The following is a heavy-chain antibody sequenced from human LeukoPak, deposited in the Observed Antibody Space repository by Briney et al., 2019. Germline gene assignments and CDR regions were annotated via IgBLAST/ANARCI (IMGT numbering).Heavy chain of an antibody. CDR2: IYYSGST. V-gene: IGHV4-61*01. Sequence: PSETLSLTCTVSGGSVSSGSYYWSWIRQPPGKGLEWIGYIYYSGSTNYNPSLKSRVTISVDTSKNQFSLKLGSVTAADTAVYYCARRGLYGDYHYYYGMDVWGKGTTVTVSS. J-gene: IGHJ6*04. D-gene: IGHD4-17*01. CDR3: ARRGLYGDYHYYYGMDV. CDR1: GGSVSSGSYY.